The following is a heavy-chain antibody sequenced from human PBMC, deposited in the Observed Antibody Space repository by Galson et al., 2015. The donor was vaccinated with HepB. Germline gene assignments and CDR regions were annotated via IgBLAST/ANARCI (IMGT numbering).Heavy chain of an antibody. Sequence: SVKVSCKASEDTFSNSAINWVRQAPGQGPEWMAEIIPVLDVTKHAQKFQGRVTVTADKSTNTAYMELSSLRSDDTAVYYCARDAADGDLEGTIRAWGALDIWGQGTTVTVSS. J-gene: IGHJ3*02. D-gene: IGHD5-12*01. CDR2: IIPVLDVT. CDR1: EDTFSNSA. V-gene: IGHV1-69*10. CDR3: ARDAADGDLEGTIRAWGALDI.